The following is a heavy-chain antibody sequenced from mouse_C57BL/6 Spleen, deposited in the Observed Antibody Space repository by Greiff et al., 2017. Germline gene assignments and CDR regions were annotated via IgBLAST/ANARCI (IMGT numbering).Heavy chain of an antibody. CDR2: IWRGGST. D-gene: IGHD2-1*01. CDR1: GFSLTSYG. V-gene: IGHV2-5*01. J-gene: IGHJ4*01. Sequence: QVQLQQSGPGLVQPSQSLSITCTVSGFSLTSYGVHWVRQSPGKGLAWLGVIWRGGSTDYNAAFMSRLSITKDNSKSQVFFKMNSLQADDTAIYYCAKIYYGNSFYAMDYWGQGTSVTVSS. CDR3: AKIYYGNSFYAMDY.